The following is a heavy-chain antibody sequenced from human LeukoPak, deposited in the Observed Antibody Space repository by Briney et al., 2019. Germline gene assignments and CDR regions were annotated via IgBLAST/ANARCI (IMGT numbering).Heavy chain of an antibody. J-gene: IGHJ6*04. V-gene: IGHV4-34*01. CDR2: INHSGST. D-gene: IGHD6-19*01. CDR3: ARERIGSGWGNYYYYYGMDV. Sequence: PSETLSLTCAVYGGSFSGYYWSWIRQPPGKGLEWIGEINHSGSTNYNPSLKSRVTISVDTSKNQFSLKLSSVTAADTAVYYCARERIGSGWGNYYYYYGMDVWGKGTKVTVSS. CDR1: GGSFSGYY.